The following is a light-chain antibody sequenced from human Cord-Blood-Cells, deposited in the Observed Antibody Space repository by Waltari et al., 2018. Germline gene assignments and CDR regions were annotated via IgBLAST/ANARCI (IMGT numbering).Light chain of an antibody. CDR1: QSVLYSSNNKNY. V-gene: IGKV4-1*01. CDR3: QQYYSTPPIT. CDR2: WAS. Sequence: DIVMTQSPDSLAVSLGERATINCKSSQSVLYSSNNKNYLAWYQHKQGQPPKLLIYWASTRESGVPDRFSGSGSGTDFTLTISSLQAEDVAVYYCQQYYSTPPITFGQGTRLEIK. J-gene: IGKJ5*01.